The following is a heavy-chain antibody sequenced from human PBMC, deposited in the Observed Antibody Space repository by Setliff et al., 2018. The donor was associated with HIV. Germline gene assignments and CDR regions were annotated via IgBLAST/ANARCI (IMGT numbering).Heavy chain of an antibody. V-gene: IGHV4-31*03. CDR1: GGSISSGGYY. J-gene: IGHJ6*04. Sequence: SETLSLTCTVSGGSISSGGYYWSWIRQHPGKGLEWIGYISYSGSSYYNPSLKSRVTLSVDTSKNQFSLKLTSVTAADTAVYYCARDVGEQLDVWGKGTTVTVSS. CDR2: ISYSGSS. CDR3: ARDVGEQLDV.